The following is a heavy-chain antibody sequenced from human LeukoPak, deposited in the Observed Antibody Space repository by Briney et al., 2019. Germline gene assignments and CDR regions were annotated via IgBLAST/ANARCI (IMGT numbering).Heavy chain of an antibody. D-gene: IGHD2-2*01. Sequence: SETLSLTCAVYGGSFSGYYWSWIRQPAGKGLEWIGEINHSGSTNYNPSLKSRVTISVDTSKNQFSLKLSSVTAADTAVYYCARGYCSSTSCYGFDYWGQGTLVTVSS. J-gene: IGHJ4*02. CDR1: GGSFSGYY. V-gene: IGHV4-34*01. CDR2: INHSGST. CDR3: ARGYCSSTSCYGFDY.